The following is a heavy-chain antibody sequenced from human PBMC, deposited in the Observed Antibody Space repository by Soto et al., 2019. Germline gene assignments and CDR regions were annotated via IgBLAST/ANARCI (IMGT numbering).Heavy chain of an antibody. D-gene: IGHD1-26*01. CDR1: GKSLSGYY. J-gene: IGHJ4*02. CDR2: INHSGNT. V-gene: IGHV4-34*01. Sequence: ETLSLTCAVYGKSLSGYYWSWIRQPPGKALEWIGEINHSGNTTYNPSLKSRVTISVDTSKNQLFLNLSSATAADTAMYFCARHHVRGRTIAGAAEFWGQGTLVTVSS. CDR3: ARHHVRGRTIAGAAEF.